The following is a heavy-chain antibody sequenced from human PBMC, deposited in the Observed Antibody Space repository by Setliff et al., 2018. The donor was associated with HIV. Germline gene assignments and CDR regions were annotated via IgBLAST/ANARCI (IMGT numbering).Heavy chain of an antibody. V-gene: IGHV3-74*01. CDR1: GFTFSSYW. CDR3: ATDRDGWYNPHHYS. D-gene: IGHD6-19*01. Sequence: GGSLRLSCAASGFTFSSYWMHWVRQVPGKGLVWLARINGDESRTTYADSVKGRFTISRDNVENTLYLEINSLRVEDTGVYYCATDRDGWYNPHHYSWGQGTLVTVSS. J-gene: IGHJ4*02. CDR2: INGDESRT.